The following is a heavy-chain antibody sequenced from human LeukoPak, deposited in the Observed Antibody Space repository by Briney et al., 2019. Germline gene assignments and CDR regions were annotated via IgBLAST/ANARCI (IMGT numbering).Heavy chain of an antibody. D-gene: IGHD2/OR15-2a*01. Sequence: ASVKVSCKASGYTFTTCGINWVRQAPGQGLEWMGWINPYNGHTSYAQKLQGRVTMTTDTSTSTAYMELRSLRSDDTAVYYCARDRSMKPDTFDIWGQGTMVTVSS. V-gene: IGHV1-18*01. CDR2: INPYNGHT. J-gene: IGHJ3*02. CDR1: GYTFTTCG. CDR3: ARDRSMKPDTFDI.